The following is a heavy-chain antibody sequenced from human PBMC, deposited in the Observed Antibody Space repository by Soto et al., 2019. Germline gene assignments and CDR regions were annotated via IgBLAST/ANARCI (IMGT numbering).Heavy chain of an antibody. CDR3: ARDSDCTNGVCYREGWFDP. CDR2: IIPIFGTA. V-gene: IGHV1-69*01. Sequence: QVQLVQSGAEVRKPGSSVKVSCKASGGTFSRHAISWVRQAPGQGLEWMGGIIPIFGTANYAQKFQGRVTITADESTSTAYMELSSLRSEDTAVYYCARDSDCTNGVCYREGWFDPWGQGTLVTVSS. J-gene: IGHJ5*02. CDR1: GGTFSRHA. D-gene: IGHD2-8*01.